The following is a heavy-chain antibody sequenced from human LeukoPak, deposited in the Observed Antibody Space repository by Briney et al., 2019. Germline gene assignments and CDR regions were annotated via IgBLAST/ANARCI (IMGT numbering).Heavy chain of an antibody. CDR3: AIMVRGVIPFDY. D-gene: IGHD3-10*01. V-gene: IGHV1-8*01. CDR1: GYTLTELS. Sequence: ASVKVSRKVSGYTLTELSMHWVRQAPGQGLEWMGWMNPNSGNTGYAQKFQGRVTMTRNTSISTAYMELSSLRSEDTAVYYCAIMVRGVIPFDYWGQGTLVTVSS. J-gene: IGHJ4*02. CDR2: MNPNSGNT.